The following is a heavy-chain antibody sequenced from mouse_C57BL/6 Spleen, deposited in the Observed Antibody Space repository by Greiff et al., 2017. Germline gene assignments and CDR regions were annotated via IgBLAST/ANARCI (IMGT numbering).Heavy chain of an antibody. D-gene: IGHD2-3*01. J-gene: IGHJ3*01. Sequence: QVQLKESGPELVKPGASVKISCKASGYAFSSSWMNWVKQRPGKGLEWIGRIYPGDGDTNYNGKFKGKATLTADKSSSTAYMQLSSLTSEDSAVYFCASHDGYCVHWFAYWGQGTLVTGSA. CDR1: GYAFSSSW. CDR3: ASHDGYCVHWFAY. CDR2: IYPGDGDT. V-gene: IGHV1-82*01.